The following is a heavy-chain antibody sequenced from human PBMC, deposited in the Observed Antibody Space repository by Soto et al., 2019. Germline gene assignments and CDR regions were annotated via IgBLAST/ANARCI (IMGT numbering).Heavy chain of an antibody. V-gene: IGHV1-3*01. J-gene: IGHJ4*02. CDR3: ASEVPFYYGSGSVDY. Sequence: QVQLVQSGAEVKKPGASVKVSCKASGYTFTSYAMHWVRQAPGQRLEWMGWINAGNGNTKYSQKFQGRVTITTDTSASTAYMELSSLRSEDTAVYYCASEVPFYYGSGSVDYWGQGTLVTVSS. CDR2: INAGNGNT. CDR1: GYTFTSYA. D-gene: IGHD3-10*01.